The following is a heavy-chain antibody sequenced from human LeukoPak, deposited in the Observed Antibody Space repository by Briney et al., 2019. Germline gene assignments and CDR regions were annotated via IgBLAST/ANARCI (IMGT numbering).Heavy chain of an antibody. J-gene: IGHJ6*03. Sequence: GGSLRLSCAASGFSFSSHGMSWVRQAPGKGLEWVSGIIGGAGSTYYADSVRGRFTISGDNSKNTLYLQMNSLRAEDTAVYYCAKVTYYYGSGKSPGNYYYYYMDVWGKGTTVTISS. V-gene: IGHV3-23*01. CDR1: GFSFSSHG. CDR2: IIGGAGST. D-gene: IGHD3-10*01. CDR3: AKVTYYYGSGKSPGNYYYYYMDV.